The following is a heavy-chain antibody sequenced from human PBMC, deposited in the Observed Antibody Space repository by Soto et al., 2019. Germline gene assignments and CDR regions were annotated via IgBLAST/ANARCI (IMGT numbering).Heavy chain of an antibody. V-gene: IGHV4-30-4*01. Sequence: SETLSLTCTVSCASIRSGDYYWSWIRQPPGKGLEWIGYIYYRGDTYYNPSLKSRITISVETSKNQLSLKLSSVTAADTAVYYCARAFDDSSGYYGGLGYWGQGTLVTVSS. J-gene: IGHJ4*02. CDR1: CASIRSGDYY. CDR2: IYYRGDT. CDR3: ARAFDDSSGYYGGLGY. D-gene: IGHD3-22*01.